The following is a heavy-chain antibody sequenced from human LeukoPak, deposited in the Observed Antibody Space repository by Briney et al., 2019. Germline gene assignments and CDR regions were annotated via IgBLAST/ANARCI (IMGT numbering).Heavy chain of an antibody. CDR1: GGSISSSSYY. D-gene: IGHD1-26*01. CDR2: IYYSGST. CDR3: ARHNKGARDFDY. Sequence: SETLSLTCTVSGGSISSSSYYWGWIRQPPGKGLEWIGNIYYSGSTCYNPSLKSRVTISVDTSKNQFSLNLSSVTAADTAVYYCARHNKGARDFDYWGQGTLVTVSS. V-gene: IGHV4-39*01. J-gene: IGHJ4*02.